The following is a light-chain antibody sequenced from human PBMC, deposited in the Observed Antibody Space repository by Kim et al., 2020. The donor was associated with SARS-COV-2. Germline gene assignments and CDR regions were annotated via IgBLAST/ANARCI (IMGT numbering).Light chain of an antibody. CDR3: QQYGTSPLT. Sequence: EIVLTQSPATLSLSPGERAALSCRASQSVSSSYLAWYQQKPDQAPRLLIYGASSRATGIPDRFSGSGSGTDFTLTITRLEPDDFAVYYCQQYGTSPLTFGGGTKVDIK. J-gene: IGKJ4*01. V-gene: IGKV3-20*01. CDR1: QSVSSSY. CDR2: GAS.